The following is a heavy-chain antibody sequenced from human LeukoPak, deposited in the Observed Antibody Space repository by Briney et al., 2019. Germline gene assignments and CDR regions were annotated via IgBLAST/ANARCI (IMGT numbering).Heavy chain of an antibody. J-gene: IGHJ6*04. CDR2: ISSSGSTI. D-gene: IGHD3-10*02. CDR3: AELGITMIGGV. V-gene: IGHV3-48*03. CDR1: GFTSSSYE. Sequence: QPEGSLRLSCAASGFTSSSYEMNWVRQAPGKGLEWVSYISSSGSTIYYADSVKGRFTISRDNAKNSLYLQMNSLRAEDTAVYYCAELGITMIGGVWGKGTTVTISS.